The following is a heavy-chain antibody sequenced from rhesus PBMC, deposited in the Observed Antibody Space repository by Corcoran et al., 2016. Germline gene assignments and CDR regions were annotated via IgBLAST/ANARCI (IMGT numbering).Heavy chain of an antibody. V-gene: IGHV3-119*01. Sequence: EVRLVEYGGGLVQPGGSLRLSCAASGFTFRDYYMSWFRQAPGKGTELVSRISSDGSSTSYADSVKGRFTISRENAKNSLYLQMNSLRAEDTAVYYCAKEGWGSVGAFDFWGQGLRVTVSS. CDR1: GFTFRDYY. CDR2: ISSDGSST. CDR3: AKEGWGSVGAFDF. D-gene: IGHD5-24*01. J-gene: IGHJ3*01.